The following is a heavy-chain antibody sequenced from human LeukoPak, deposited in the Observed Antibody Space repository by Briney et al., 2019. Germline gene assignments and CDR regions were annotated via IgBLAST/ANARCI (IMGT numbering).Heavy chain of an antibody. CDR2: INPNSGGT. Sequence: ASVKVSCKASGYTCTGYYMHWVRQAPGQGLEWMGWINPNSGGTNYAQKFQGRVTMTRDTSISTAYMELSRLRSDDTAVYYCARDRRYYYGSGSSTNWFDPWGQGTLVTVSS. V-gene: IGHV1-2*02. D-gene: IGHD3-10*01. CDR1: GYTCTGYY. J-gene: IGHJ5*02. CDR3: ARDRRYYYGSGSSTNWFDP.